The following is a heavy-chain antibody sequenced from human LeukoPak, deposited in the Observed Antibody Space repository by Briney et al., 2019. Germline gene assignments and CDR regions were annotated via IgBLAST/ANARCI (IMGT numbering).Heavy chain of an antibody. J-gene: IGHJ5*02. CDR2: INPNSGDT. D-gene: IGHD2-8*01. Sequence: ASVKVSCKASGYTFTDYYLHWVRQAPGQGLEWMGWINPNSGDTKYAQKFQGRVTMTRDTSSSTAYMELSRLRSDDSAVYYCARVGCTNINCLNWFDPWGQGTLAIVSS. CDR3: ARVGCTNINCLNWFDP. CDR1: GYTFTDYY. V-gene: IGHV1-2*02.